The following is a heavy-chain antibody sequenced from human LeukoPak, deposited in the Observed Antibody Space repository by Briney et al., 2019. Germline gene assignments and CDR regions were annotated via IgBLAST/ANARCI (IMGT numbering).Heavy chain of an antibody. CDR2: INHSGST. J-gene: IGHJ4*02. Sequence: SETPSLTCAVYGGSFSGYYWSWIRQPPGKGLEWIGEINHSGSTNYNPSLKSRVTISVDKSKNQFSLKLSSVTAADTAMYYCAKSGGYGLIDYWGQGTLVTVSS. V-gene: IGHV4-34*01. D-gene: IGHD1-26*01. CDR1: GGSFSGYY. CDR3: AKSGGYGLIDY.